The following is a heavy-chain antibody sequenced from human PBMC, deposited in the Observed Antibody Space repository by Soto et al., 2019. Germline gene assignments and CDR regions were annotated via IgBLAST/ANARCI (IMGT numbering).Heavy chain of an antibody. V-gene: IGHV3-30*18. D-gene: IGHD6-19*01. Sequence: QVQLVESGGGVVQPGRSLRLSCAASGFTFSSYGMHWVRQAPGKGLEWVAVISYDGSNKYYADSVKGRFTISRDNSKNTLYLQMNSLRAEDTAVYYCAKDRLAVAGPDDYYYYYGMDVW. CDR3: AKDRLAVAGPDDYYYYYGMDV. J-gene: IGHJ6*01. CDR2: ISYDGSNK. CDR1: GFTFSSYG.